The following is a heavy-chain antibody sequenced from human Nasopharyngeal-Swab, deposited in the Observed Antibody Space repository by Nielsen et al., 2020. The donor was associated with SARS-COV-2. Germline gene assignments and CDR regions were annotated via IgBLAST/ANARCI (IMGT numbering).Heavy chain of an antibody. J-gene: IGHJ6*04. D-gene: IGHD6-13*01. V-gene: IGHV4-59*01. CDR3: ARSIAAAGNFPRIRVFPDV. Sequence: WIRQPPGKGLEWIGYIYYSGSTNYNPSLKSRVTISVDTSKNQFSLKLSSVTAADTAVYYCARSIAAAGNFPRIRVFPDVWGKGTTVTVSS. CDR2: IYYSGST.